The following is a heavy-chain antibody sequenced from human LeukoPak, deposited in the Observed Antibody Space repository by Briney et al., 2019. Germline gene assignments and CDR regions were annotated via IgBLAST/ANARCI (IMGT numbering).Heavy chain of an antibody. CDR2: IKEDGTEK. J-gene: IGHJ4*02. V-gene: IGHV3-7*01. CDR3: ARVHSPGYSSTWHTSDY. Sequence: GGSLRLSCAGSGFTFSDFWMTWVRQTPGKGLEWVANIKEDGTEKNLVDSVKGRFTISRDNAKNSLYLQMSSLRADDTAVYYCARVHSPGYSSTWHTSDYWGQGTLVTVSS. CDR1: GFTFSDFW. D-gene: IGHD6-13*01.